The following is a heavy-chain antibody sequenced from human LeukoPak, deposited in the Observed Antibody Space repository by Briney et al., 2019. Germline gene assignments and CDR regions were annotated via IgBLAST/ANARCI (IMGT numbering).Heavy chain of an antibody. CDR2: INPNSGGT. CDR1: GYTSTGYY. CDR3: ARAVGYGSGTYRQYFFDY. J-gene: IGHJ4*02. D-gene: IGHD3-10*01. V-gene: IGHV1-2*02. Sequence: ASVKVSFKASGYTSTGYYMHWVRQAPGQGLEWMGWINPNSGGTNYAQNFQGRVTMSRDTSISTAYMDLSRLRSDDTAVYYCARAVGYGSGTYRQYFFDYWGQGTLVTVSS.